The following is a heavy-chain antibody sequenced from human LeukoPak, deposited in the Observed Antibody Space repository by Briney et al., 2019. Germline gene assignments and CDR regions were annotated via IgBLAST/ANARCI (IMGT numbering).Heavy chain of an antibody. V-gene: IGHV4-39*01. CDR1: GGSISSSSYY. CDR3: ARPFELGRGGAFDY. CDR2: IYYSGST. Sequence: KPSETLSLTCTVAGGSISSSSYYWGWIRQPPGKGLEWIGSIYYSGSTYYNPSLKSRVAISVDTSKNQFSLKLSSVTAADTAVYYCARPFELGRGGAFDYWGQGTLVTVSS. J-gene: IGHJ4*02. D-gene: IGHD3-16*01.